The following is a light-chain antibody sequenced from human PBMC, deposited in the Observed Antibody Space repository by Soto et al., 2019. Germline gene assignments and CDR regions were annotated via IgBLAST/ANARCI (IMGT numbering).Light chain of an antibody. CDR2: KAS. J-gene: IGKJ1*01. CDR1: QSISSW. Sequence: DIQMTQSPSTLSASVGDRVTITCRASQSISSWLAWYQRKPGKAPEFLIYKASSLESGVPSRFSGSGSGTEFTLTISSLQPDDFATYYCQQYNSYWTFGQGTKVEIK. CDR3: QQYNSYWT. V-gene: IGKV1-5*03.